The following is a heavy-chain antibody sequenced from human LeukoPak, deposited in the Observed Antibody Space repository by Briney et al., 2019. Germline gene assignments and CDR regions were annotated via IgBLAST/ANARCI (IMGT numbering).Heavy chain of an antibody. CDR1: GFSFMTYA. CDR3: GKQGSGYLIDQYGMGV. CDR2: ISGSGGST. V-gene: IGHV3-23*01. D-gene: IGHD5-12*01. J-gene: IGHJ6*02. Sequence: GGSLRLSCAASGFSFMTYAMTWVRQTPGKGLQWVSGISGSGGSTYYADSVRDRFTISRDNSKNTLFLQMSRLRAEDTAVYYCGKQGSGYLIDQYGMGVWGQGTTVTVS.